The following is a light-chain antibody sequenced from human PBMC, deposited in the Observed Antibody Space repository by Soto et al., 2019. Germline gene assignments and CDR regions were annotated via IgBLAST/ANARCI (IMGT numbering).Light chain of an antibody. CDR2: SNN. Sequence: QSVLTQPPSESGTPGQRVSIYCSGGGSNIGRNSVNWYQHSPGTAPKLLIDSNNQRPSGVPDRFSGSKSGTSASLAISGLQSEDEADYYCGAWDDSMNGWVFGGGTKLTVL. CDR1: GSNIGRNS. V-gene: IGLV1-44*01. CDR3: GAWDDSMNGWV. J-gene: IGLJ3*02.